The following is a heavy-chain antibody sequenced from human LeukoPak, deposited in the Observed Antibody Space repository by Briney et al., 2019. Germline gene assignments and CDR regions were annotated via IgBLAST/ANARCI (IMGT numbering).Heavy chain of an antibody. CDR1: GDSMTRGGYY. D-gene: IGHD4-11*01. J-gene: IGHJ4*02. Sequence: SQTLSLTCTVSGDSMTRGGYYWSWVRQHPGKGLEWVGFIYHSGTTFYNPSLESRATISVDTSQNQFSLKLTSVTAADTAVYYCARAVDYRNYFDYWGQGTLVTVSS. V-gene: IGHV4-31*03. CDR2: IYHSGTT. CDR3: ARAVDYRNYFDY.